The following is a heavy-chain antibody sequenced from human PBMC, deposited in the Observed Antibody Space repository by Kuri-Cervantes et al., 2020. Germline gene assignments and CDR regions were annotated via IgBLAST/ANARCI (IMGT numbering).Heavy chain of an antibody. Sequence: SETLSLTCTVSDGSINTFHWTWIRQPPGKGLEWIGQISDSGSTNYNPSLKSRVTISVDTSKNQFSLKLSSVTAADTAVYYCARQEGEDGESYWGQGTLVTVSS. V-gene: IGHV4-59*08. J-gene: IGHJ4*02. CDR2: ISDSGST. D-gene: IGHD4-17*01. CDR3: ARQEGEDGESY. CDR1: DGSINTFH.